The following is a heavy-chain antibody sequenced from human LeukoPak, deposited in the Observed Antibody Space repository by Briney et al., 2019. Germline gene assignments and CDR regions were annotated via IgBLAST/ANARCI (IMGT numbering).Heavy chain of an antibody. Sequence: GGSLRLSCAASGFTFSNAWMNWVRQAPGKGLEWVGRIKSNTDGGTTDYAAPVKGRFTISRDDSKNTLYLQMNSLKTEDTAVYYCSTTYHYDSSEGYWGQGTLVTVSS. D-gene: IGHD3-22*01. J-gene: IGHJ4*02. CDR1: GFTFSNAW. CDR3: STTYHYDSSEGY. V-gene: IGHV3-15*07. CDR2: IKSNTDGGTT.